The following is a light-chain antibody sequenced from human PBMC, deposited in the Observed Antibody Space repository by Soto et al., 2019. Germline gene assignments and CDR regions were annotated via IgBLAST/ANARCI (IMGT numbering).Light chain of an antibody. CDR3: SSYAGVKNFLV. J-gene: IGLJ2*01. V-gene: IGLV2-8*01. CDR2: EVS. Sequence: QAVLTQPPSASGSPGQSVTISCTGTNSDIGTYIYVSWYQQHPGKGPRLIIYEVSKRPSGVPDRFSGSKSGNTASLTVSGLQTEDEADYYCSSYAGVKNFLVFGGGTKLTVL. CDR1: NSDIGTYIY.